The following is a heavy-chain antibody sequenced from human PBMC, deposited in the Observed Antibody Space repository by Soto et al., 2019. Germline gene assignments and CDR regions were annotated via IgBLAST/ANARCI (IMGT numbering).Heavy chain of an antibody. V-gene: IGHV1-69*13. CDR2: IIPIFGTA. D-gene: IGHD3-22*01. CDR1: GGTFSSYA. CDR3: AVYYYDSSGYYY. Sequence: SVKVSCKASGGTFSSYAISWVRQAPGQGLEWMGGIIPIFGTANYAQKFQGRVTITADESTSTAYMELSSLRSEDTAVYYCAVYYYDSSGYYYWGQGTLVTVSS. J-gene: IGHJ4*02.